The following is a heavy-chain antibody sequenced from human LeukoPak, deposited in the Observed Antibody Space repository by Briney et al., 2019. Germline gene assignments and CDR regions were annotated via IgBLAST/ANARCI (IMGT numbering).Heavy chain of an antibody. J-gene: IGHJ6*02. CDR3: ATPFLDDSSGYYPPVGLYYYYYYGMDV. D-gene: IGHD3-22*01. Sequence: PSETLSLTCTVSGGSISSYYWSWIRQPPGKGLEWIGYIYYSGSTNYNPSLKSRVTISVDTSKNQFSLKLSSVTAADTAVYYCATPFLDDSSGYYPPVGLYYYYYYGMDVWGQGTTVTVSS. CDR1: GGSISSYY. CDR2: IYYSGST. V-gene: IGHV4-59*01.